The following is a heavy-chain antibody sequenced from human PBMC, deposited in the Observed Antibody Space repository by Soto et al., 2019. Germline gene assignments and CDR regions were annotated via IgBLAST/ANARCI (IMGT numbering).Heavy chain of an antibody. V-gene: IGHV1-2*04. CDR3: ARVAAAGIYANAVTATPYYFDY. J-gene: IGHJ4*02. CDR1: GYTFTGYY. D-gene: IGHD6-13*01. CDR2: INPNSGGT. Sequence: GASVKVSCKASGYTFTGYYMHWVRQAPGQGLEWMGWINPNSGGTNYAQKFQGWVTMTRDTSISTAYMELSRLRSDDTAVYYCARVAAAGIYANAVTATPYYFDYWGQGTLVTVSS.